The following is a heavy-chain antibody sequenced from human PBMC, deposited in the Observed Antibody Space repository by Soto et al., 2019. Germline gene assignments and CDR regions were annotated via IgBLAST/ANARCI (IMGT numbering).Heavy chain of an antibody. CDR1: GGTFSSYA. CDR2: IIPIFGTA. J-gene: IGHJ4*02. Sequence: ASVKVSCKASGGTFSSYAISWVRQAPGQGLEWMGGIIPIFGTANYAQKFQGRVTITADESTSTAYMELSSLRSEDTAAYYCAREIAVAGMKYFDYWGQGTLVTVSS. D-gene: IGHD6-19*01. CDR3: AREIAVAGMKYFDY. V-gene: IGHV1-69*13.